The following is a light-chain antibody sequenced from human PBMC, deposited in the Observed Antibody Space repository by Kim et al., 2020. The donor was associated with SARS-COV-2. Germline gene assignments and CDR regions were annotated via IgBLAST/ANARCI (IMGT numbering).Light chain of an antibody. Sequence: QSVLTQPPSVSGAPGQRVSISCTGTSSDIGAGYEAHCYPKPPGTAPRLHIYSSNYRPLGGPVRFSGSKAGSSASLAITGLQADDEAEYYCQSYDGGLIESRVFGGRTQLTVL. CDR1: SSDIGAGYE. J-gene: IGLJ2*01. V-gene: IGLV1-40*01. CDR3: QSYDGGLIESRV. CDR2: SSN.